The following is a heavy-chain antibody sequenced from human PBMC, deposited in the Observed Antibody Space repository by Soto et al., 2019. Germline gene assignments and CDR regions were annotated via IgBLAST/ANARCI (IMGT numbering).Heavy chain of an antibody. CDR3: ARDRHFSSDGWGTSAYDY. Sequence: EVQLVESGGGLVQPGGSLRLSCAASGFTFSSYSMNWVRQAPGKGLEWVSYISSSSSTIYYADSVKGRFTISRDNAKNSLDLQMNSLRDEDTAVYYCARDRHFSSDGWGTSAYDYWGQGTLVTVSS. J-gene: IGHJ4*02. V-gene: IGHV3-48*02. CDR2: ISSSSSTI. D-gene: IGHD3-16*01. CDR1: GFTFSSYS.